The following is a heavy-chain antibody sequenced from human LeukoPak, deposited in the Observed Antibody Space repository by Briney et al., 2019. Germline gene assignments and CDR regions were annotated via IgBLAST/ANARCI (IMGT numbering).Heavy chain of an antibody. CDR2: INQGGSAK. J-gene: IGHJ5*02. Sequence: GGSLRLSCAASGFTVSSNYMTWVRQAPGKGLEWVANINQGGSAKNYVDSVEGRFTISRDNAKNSLYLQMDSLSAEDTAIYYCARKTYYYDTSPAGWFDTWGQGTLGTVSS. V-gene: IGHV3-7*01. D-gene: IGHD3-22*01. CDR3: ARKTYYYDTSPAGWFDT. CDR1: GFTVSSNY.